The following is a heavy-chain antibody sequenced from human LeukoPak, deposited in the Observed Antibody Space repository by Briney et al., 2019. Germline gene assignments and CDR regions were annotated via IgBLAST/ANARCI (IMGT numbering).Heavy chain of an antibody. CDR2: MNPNSGNT. V-gene: IGHV1-8*03. Sequence: ASVKVSCKASGYTFTSYDINWVRQATGQGLEWMGWMNPNSGNTGYAQKFQGRVTITRNTSISTAYMELSSLRSEDTAVYYCARVPRDGYNSPYYYYMDVWGKGPTVSVSS. J-gene: IGHJ6*03. D-gene: IGHD5-24*01. CDR3: ARVPRDGYNSPYYYYMDV. CDR1: GYTFTSYD.